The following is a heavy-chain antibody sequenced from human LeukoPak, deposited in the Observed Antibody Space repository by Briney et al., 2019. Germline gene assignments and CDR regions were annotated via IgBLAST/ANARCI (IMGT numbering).Heavy chain of an antibody. V-gene: IGHV1/OR15-1*04. CDR1: GYIFTDYY. CDR2: INPNSGGT. Sequence: ASVKVSCKASGYIFTDYYMHWVRQAPGQELGWMGRINPNSGGTNYAQKFQGWVTMTRDTSISTAYMELSSLRSEDTAVYYCARAVTVVIPAPFDYWGQGTLVTVSS. J-gene: IGHJ4*02. D-gene: IGHD4-23*01. CDR3: ARAVTVVIPAPFDY.